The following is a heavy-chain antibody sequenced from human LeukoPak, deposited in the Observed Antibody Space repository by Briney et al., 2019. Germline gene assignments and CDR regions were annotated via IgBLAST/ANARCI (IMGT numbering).Heavy chain of an antibody. Sequence: SETLSLTCTVSGGSISSSSYYWGWICQPPGKGLEWIGSIYYSGSTYYNPSLKSRVTISVDTSKNQFSLKLSSVTAADTAVYYCARAPAVTNWFDPWGQGTLVTVSS. CDR3: ARAPAVTNWFDP. CDR2: IYYSGST. CDR1: GGSISSSSYY. J-gene: IGHJ5*02. V-gene: IGHV4-39*01. D-gene: IGHD6-13*01.